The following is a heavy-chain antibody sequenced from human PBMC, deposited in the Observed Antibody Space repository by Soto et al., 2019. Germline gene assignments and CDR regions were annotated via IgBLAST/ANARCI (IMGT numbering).Heavy chain of an antibody. Sequence: NPSETLSLTCTVSGGSISSSYYYWGWIRQPPGKGLEWIGSIYYSGGTYYSPSLKSRVTMSVDTSKNQFSLKLSSVTAADTAVYYCARPSGSYLYYFDYWGQGTLVTVSS. D-gene: IGHD1-26*01. CDR1: GGSISSSYYY. J-gene: IGHJ4*02. V-gene: IGHV4-39*01. CDR2: IYYSGGT. CDR3: ARPSGSYLYYFDY.